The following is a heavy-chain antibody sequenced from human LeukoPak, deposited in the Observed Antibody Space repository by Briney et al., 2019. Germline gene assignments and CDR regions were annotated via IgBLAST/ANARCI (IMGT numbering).Heavy chain of an antibody. Sequence: GGSLRLSCAASGFIFNTYSMSWVRQAPGKGLEWVANIKEDGSDRYYIDSVKGRFTISRDNAKNSLYLQMNSLRAEDTALYYCARSVAASRDYWGQGTLVTVSS. CDR2: IKEDGSDR. J-gene: IGHJ4*02. CDR1: GFIFNTYS. V-gene: IGHV3-7*03. CDR3: ARSVAASRDY. D-gene: IGHD2-15*01.